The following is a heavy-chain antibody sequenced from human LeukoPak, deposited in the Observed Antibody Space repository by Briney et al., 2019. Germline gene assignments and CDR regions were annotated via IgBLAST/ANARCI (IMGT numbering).Heavy chain of an antibody. V-gene: IGHV3-23*01. Sequence: GGSLGLSCAVSGFTFSHYAMSWVRQAPGTGLEWVGSLTDSGDATYCADSVKGRLTISRDNSNSTLYLHISGLRDEDTAVYYCARGYSHNSGGWLDPWGQGTLVTVSS. J-gene: IGHJ5*02. CDR2: LTDSGDAT. CDR1: GFTFSHYA. D-gene: IGHD5-12*01. CDR3: ARGYSHNSGGWLDP.